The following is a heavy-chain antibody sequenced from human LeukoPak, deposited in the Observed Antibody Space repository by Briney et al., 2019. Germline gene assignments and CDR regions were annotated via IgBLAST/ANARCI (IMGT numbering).Heavy chain of an antibody. V-gene: IGHV4-59*01. CDR3: ARVVEATGYYFDY. Sequence: SETLSLTCTDSGASISTYYWSWIRQPPGKGLEWVGLIYYSGNTNYNPSLKCRVTISVDTSKNQVSLKLSSVTAADTAVYYCARVVEATGYYFDYWGQGTLVSVSS. CDR1: GASISTYY. CDR2: IYYSGNT. J-gene: IGHJ4*02. D-gene: IGHD1-1*01.